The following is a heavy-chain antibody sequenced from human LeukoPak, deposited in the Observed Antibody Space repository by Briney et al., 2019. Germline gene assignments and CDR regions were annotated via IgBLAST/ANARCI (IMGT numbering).Heavy chain of an antibody. V-gene: IGHV3-21*01. Sequence: GGSLRLSCAASGFTFSSYSMNWVRQAPGKGLEWVSSISSSSSYIYYAGSVKGRFTISRDNAKNSLYLQMNSLRAEDTAVYYCARVGELLYRALDYWGQGTLVTVSS. CDR3: ARVGELLYRALDY. CDR1: GFTFSSYS. D-gene: IGHD3-10*01. CDR2: ISSSSSYI. J-gene: IGHJ4*02.